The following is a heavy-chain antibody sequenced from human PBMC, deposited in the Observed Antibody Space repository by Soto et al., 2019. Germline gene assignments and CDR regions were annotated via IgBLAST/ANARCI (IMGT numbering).Heavy chain of an antibody. Sequence: QVQLVESGGGVVQPGRSLRLSCAASGFTFSSYAMHWVRQAPGKGLEWVAVISYDGSNKYYADSVKGRFTISRDKSKNTLYLQMNSLRAEDTAVYYCARVESITMVRGVIDYWGQGTLVTVSS. CDR2: ISYDGSNK. D-gene: IGHD3-10*01. CDR1: GFTFSSYA. J-gene: IGHJ4*02. CDR3: ARVESITMVRGVIDY. V-gene: IGHV3-30-3*01.